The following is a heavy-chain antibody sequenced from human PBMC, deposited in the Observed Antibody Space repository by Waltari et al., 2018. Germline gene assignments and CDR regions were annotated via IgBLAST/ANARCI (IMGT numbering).Heavy chain of an antibody. D-gene: IGHD5-12*01. J-gene: IGHJ3*01. CDR1: GVSITSNRHY. V-gene: IGHV4-39*01. Sequence: QLQLQESGPRLVRPSETLSLICRVSGVSITSNRHYWAWIRQSPGQGLEWIGTVSYSGTTYNSRSLKGRVSVSRDTSKNQVSLILGSVTAADMAVYYCATYIGASVGTAAFDVWGQGTMVTVSS. CDR3: ATYIGASVGTAAFDV. CDR2: VSYSGTT.